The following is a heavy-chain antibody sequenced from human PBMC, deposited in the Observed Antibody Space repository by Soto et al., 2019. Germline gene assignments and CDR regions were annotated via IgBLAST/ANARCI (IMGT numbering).Heavy chain of an antibody. CDR2: IDPSDSYT. CDR1: GYSFTSYW. Sequence: GESLKISCKGSGYSFTSYWISWVRQMPGKGLEWMGRIDPSDSYTNYSPSFQGHVTISADKSISTAYLQWSSLKASDTAMYYCARRDDSSGYYSDYYYGMDVWGQGTTVTVSS. J-gene: IGHJ6*02. V-gene: IGHV5-10-1*01. D-gene: IGHD3-22*01. CDR3: ARRDDSSGYYSDYYYGMDV.